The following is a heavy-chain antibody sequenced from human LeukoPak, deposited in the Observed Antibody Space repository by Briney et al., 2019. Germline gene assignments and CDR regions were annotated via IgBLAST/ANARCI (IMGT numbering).Heavy chain of an antibody. D-gene: IGHD2-21*02. J-gene: IGHJ4*02. CDR3: ARVSPAIVVVTGTGAPDY. Sequence: PGGSLRVSCAASGFTFSRYWMNWVRQAPGQGLEWVANIHEDGSDKYYVDSVKGRFTISRDNAKNSVYLQMNGLRAEDTAVYYCARVSPAIVVVTGTGAPDYWGQGTLVTVSS. CDR1: GFTFSRYW. CDR2: IHEDGSDK. V-gene: IGHV3-7*05.